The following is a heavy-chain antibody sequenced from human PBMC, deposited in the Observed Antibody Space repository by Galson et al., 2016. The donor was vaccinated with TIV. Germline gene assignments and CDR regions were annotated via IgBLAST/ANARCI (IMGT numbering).Heavy chain of an antibody. CDR1: GDSVSSTLAS. Sequence: CAISGDSVSSTLASWNWIRQSPSRGLEWLGRTSYRSNWYNDYATSVKSRITISPDTSKNEVSLHLKPVTPEDSAVYYCARDRGSRDYMDVWGIGTTVIVS. J-gene: IGHJ6*03. D-gene: IGHD6-25*01. V-gene: IGHV6-1*01. CDR3: ARDRGSRDYMDV. CDR2: TSYRSNWYN.